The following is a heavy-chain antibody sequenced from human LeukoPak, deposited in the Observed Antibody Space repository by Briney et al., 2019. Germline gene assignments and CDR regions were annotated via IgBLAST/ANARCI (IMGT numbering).Heavy chain of an antibody. CDR1: GGSFSGYY. CDR2: INHSGST. CDR3: ARSPVVPAALGYYYYGMDV. Sequence: PSETLSLTCAVYGGSFSGYYWSWIRQPPGKGLEWIREINHSGSTNYNPSLKSRVTISVDTSKNQFSLKLSSVTAADTAVYYCARSPVVPAALGYYYYGMDVWGKGTTVTVSS. J-gene: IGHJ6*04. V-gene: IGHV4-34*01. D-gene: IGHD2-2*01.